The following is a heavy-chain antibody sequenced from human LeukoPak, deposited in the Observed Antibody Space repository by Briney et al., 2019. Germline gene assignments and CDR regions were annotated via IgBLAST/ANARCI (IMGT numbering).Heavy chain of an antibody. V-gene: IGHV1-8*03. CDR3: ARGRDTYYYGSGSPHNWFDP. Sequence: ASVKVSCKASGYTFTSYDINWVRQATGQGLEWMGWMNPNSGNTGYAQKFQGRVTITRNTSISTAYMELSSLRSEDTAVYYCARGRDTYYYGSGSPHNWFDPWGQGTLVTVSS. CDR1: GYTFTSYD. CDR2: MNPNSGNT. J-gene: IGHJ5*02. D-gene: IGHD3-10*01.